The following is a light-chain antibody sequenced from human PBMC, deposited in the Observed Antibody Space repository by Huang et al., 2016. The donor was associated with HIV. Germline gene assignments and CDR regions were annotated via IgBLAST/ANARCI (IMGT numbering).Light chain of an antibody. CDR3: QQRSNWPHT. CDR1: QCANNF. CDR2: DAS. Sequence: EIVLTQSPATLSLSPGESATLSCRASQCANNFISWHQQKPGQAPRLLIYDASNRAAGIPARVSGSGSGTDCTLTISSLEPEDSAVYYCQQRSNWPHTFGQGTKLEIK. J-gene: IGKJ2*01. V-gene: IGKV3-11*01.